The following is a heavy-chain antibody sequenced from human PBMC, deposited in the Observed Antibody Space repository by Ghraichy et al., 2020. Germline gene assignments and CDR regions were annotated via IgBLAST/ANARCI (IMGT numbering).Heavy chain of an antibody. CDR1: GGSFSGYY. CDR3: ARGPFNGSGYPYYFDY. CDR2: INHSGST. Sequence: SQTLSLTCAVYGGSFSGYYWSWIRQPPGKGLEWIGEINHSGSTNYNPSLTSRVTISVDTSKNQFSLKLSSVTAADTAVYYCARGPFNGSGYPYYFDYWGQGTLVTVSS. V-gene: IGHV4-34*01. J-gene: IGHJ4*02. D-gene: IGHD3-22*01.